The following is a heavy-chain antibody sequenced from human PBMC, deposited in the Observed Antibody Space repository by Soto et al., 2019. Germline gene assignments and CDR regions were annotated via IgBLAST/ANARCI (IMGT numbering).Heavy chain of an antibody. V-gene: IGHV3-30*04. CDR2: ISFDGSNK. CDR1: KFTFRTYV. Sequence: QVQLVESGGGVVQPERSQRLSCAASKFTFRTYVMHWVRQAPGKGLEWVALISFDGSNKYYADSVKGRFTISRDNSKNTMYLQMNSLRPEDTAVYYCAREMIPMIMGGMSAMDVWGQGTTVTVPS. D-gene: IGHD3-22*01. CDR3: AREMIPMIMGGMSAMDV. J-gene: IGHJ6*02.